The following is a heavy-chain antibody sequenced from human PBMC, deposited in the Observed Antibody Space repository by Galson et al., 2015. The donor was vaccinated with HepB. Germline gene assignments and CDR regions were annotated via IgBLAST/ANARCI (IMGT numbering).Heavy chain of an antibody. V-gene: IGHV3-30*18. CDR1: GFTFSSYG. D-gene: IGHD6-6*01. CDR2: ISDDGYNK. CDR3: ANANKDSTSHCDSNYYMDV. Sequence: SLRLSCAASGFTFSSYGMHWVRQAPGKGLEWVAIISDDGYNKYYVDSVKGRFTISRDNSKNTLFLRMNSLRAEDTAMYYCANANKDSTSHCDSNYYMDVWGKGTTVTVSS. J-gene: IGHJ6*03.